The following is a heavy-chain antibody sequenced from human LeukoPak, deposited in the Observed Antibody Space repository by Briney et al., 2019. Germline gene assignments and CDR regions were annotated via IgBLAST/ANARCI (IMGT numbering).Heavy chain of an antibody. V-gene: IGHV4-39*07. CDR1: GGSISSSSYY. J-gene: IGHJ4*02. D-gene: IGHD6-13*01. CDR2: INHSGST. Sequence: SETPSLTCTVSGGSISSSSYYWSWIRQPLGKGLEWIGEINHSGSTNYNPSLKSRVTISVDTSKNQFSLKLSSVTAADTAVYYCARPSSSWYGPFDYWGQGTLVTVSS. CDR3: ARPSSSWYGPFDY.